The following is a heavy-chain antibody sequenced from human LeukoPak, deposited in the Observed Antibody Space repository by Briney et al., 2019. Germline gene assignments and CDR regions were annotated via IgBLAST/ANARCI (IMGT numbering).Heavy chain of an antibody. Sequence: ASVKVSCKASGGTFSSYAISWVRQAPGHRLEWMGGIIPIFGTANYAQKFQGRVTITADESTSTAYMELSSLRSEDTAVYYCASGAGSGRLYYYYMDVWGKGTTVTVSS. CDR2: IIPIFGTA. CDR3: ASGAGSGRLYYYYMDV. V-gene: IGHV1-69*13. J-gene: IGHJ6*03. D-gene: IGHD1-26*01. CDR1: GGTFSSYA.